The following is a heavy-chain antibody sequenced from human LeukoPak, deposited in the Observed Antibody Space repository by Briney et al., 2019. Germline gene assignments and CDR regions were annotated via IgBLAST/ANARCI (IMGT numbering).Heavy chain of an antibody. D-gene: IGHD1-26*01. CDR2: IYHSGST. Sequence: PSQTLSLTCAVSDGSISSGGYSWSWIRQPPGKGLEWIGYIYHSGSTYYNPSLKSRVTISVDRSKNQFSLKLSSVTAADTAVYYCARAEVGATEIGYWGQGTLVTVSS. CDR3: ARAEVGATEIGY. CDR1: DGSISSGGYS. V-gene: IGHV4-30-2*01. J-gene: IGHJ4*02.